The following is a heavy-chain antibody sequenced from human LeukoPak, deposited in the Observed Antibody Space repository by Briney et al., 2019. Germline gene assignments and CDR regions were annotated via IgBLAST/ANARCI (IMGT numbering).Heavy chain of an antibody. CDR3: ARGLLWLF. D-gene: IGHD3-10*01. V-gene: IGHV3-7*01. CDR2: IKQDGSEK. J-gene: IGHJ4*02. CDR1: GFSFSNYA. Sequence: GGSLRLSCGASGFSFSNYAMSWVRQAPGKGLEWVANIKQDGSEKYYVDSVKGRFTISRDNAKNSVYLQMNSLRVEDTAVYYCARGLLWLFGGQGTLVTVSS.